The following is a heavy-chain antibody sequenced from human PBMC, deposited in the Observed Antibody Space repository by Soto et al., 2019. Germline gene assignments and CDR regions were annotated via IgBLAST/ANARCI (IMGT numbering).Heavy chain of an antibody. J-gene: IGHJ4*02. Sequence: SETLSLTCTVSGGSISSGGYYWRWIRQHPGKGLEWIGYIYYSGSTYYNPSLKSRVTISVDTSKNQFSLKLSSVTAADTAVYYCAREGSSWPNTSFDYWGQGTLVTVSS. V-gene: IGHV4-31*03. D-gene: IGHD6-13*01. CDR2: IYYSGST. CDR3: AREGSSWPNTSFDY. CDR1: GGSISSGGYY.